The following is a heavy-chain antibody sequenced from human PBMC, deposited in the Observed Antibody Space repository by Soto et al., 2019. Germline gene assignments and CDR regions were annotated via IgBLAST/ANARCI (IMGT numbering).Heavy chain of an antibody. CDR1: GFTFSTYA. CDR2: IGPSGDIT. CDR3: VAISRYSGWSGDY. J-gene: IGHJ4*02. Sequence: EVQVLESGGDLVQPGGSLRISCAASGFTFSTYAMSWFRQAPGKGLEWVSAIGPSGDITYYADSVKGRFTISRDNSKNTLFLQMSSLRAEDTAVYYCVAISRYSGWSGDYWGQGTLVTVSS. V-gene: IGHV3-23*01. D-gene: IGHD1-26*01.